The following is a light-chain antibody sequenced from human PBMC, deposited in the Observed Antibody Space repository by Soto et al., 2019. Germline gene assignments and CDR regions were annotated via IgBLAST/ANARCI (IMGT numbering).Light chain of an antibody. CDR3: SSYTSSRTYV. CDR1: SSDIGAYNY. V-gene: IGLV2-14*01. J-gene: IGLJ1*01. CDR2: EVN. Sequence: QSALTQPASVSGSPGQSITISCTGTSSDIGAYNYVSWYQQHPGKAPKLMIYEVNNRPSGVSNRFSGSKSGNAASLTVSGLQAEDEADYYCSSYTSSRTYVFGTGTKLTVL.